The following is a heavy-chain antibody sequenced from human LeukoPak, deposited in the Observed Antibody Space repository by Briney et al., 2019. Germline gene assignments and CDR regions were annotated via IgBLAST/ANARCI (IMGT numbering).Heavy chain of an antibody. CDR1: GFTFSASW. J-gene: IGHJ6*02. Sequence: TGGSLRLSCAASGFTFSASWMSWVRQAPGKGLEWVSYISSSGSTIYYADSVKGRFTISRDNAKNSLYLQMNSLRAEDTAVYYCARDEKDYGSGSYSPYYYGMDVWGQGTSVTVSS. D-gene: IGHD3-10*01. V-gene: IGHV3-11*01. CDR3: ARDEKDYGSGSYSPYYYGMDV. CDR2: ISSSGSTI.